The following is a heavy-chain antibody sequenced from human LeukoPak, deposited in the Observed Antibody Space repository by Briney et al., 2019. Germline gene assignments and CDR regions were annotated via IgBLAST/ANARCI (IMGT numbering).Heavy chain of an antibody. Sequence: SVKVSCKASGYTFTGYYMHWVRQAPGQGLEWMGVIMPISGTANYAQKFQGRVTITADKPTNTAYMELSSLRSEDTAVYYCASGRTDIVVVPATLRNYYFDYWGQGTLVTVSS. D-gene: IGHD2-2*01. CDR2: IMPISGTA. V-gene: IGHV1-69*06. CDR1: GYTFTGYY. J-gene: IGHJ4*02. CDR3: ASGRTDIVVVPATLRNYYFDY.